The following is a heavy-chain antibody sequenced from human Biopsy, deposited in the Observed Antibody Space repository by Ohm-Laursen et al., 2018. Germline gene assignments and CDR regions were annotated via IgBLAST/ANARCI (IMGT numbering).Heavy chain of an antibody. J-gene: IGHJ4*02. D-gene: IGHD5-12*01. CDR1: GESFSGYY. CDR3: ARLGSGDYFPTFFDF. Sequence: TLSLTCAVYGESFSGYYRNWIRHHPGKGLEWIGNIFYSANTYYNPSLKSRVTISVGTSKNQFSLKLSSVTAADTAVYYCARLGSGDYFPTFFDFWGQGALVTVSS. V-gene: IGHV4-31*11. CDR2: IFYSANT.